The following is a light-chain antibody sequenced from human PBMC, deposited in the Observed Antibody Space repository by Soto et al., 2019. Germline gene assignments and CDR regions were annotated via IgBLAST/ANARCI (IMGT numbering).Light chain of an antibody. CDR3: SSYTSGSTWV. CDR2: EVS. J-gene: IGLJ3*02. CDR1: SSDVGGYNY. V-gene: IGLV2-14*01. Sequence: QSALTQPASVSGSPGQSITISCTGTSSDVGGYNYVSWYQQHPGKAPKLMIYEVSNRPSGVSNRFPGSKSGNTASLTISGLQAEDEADYDCSSYTSGSTWVFGGGTKLTVL.